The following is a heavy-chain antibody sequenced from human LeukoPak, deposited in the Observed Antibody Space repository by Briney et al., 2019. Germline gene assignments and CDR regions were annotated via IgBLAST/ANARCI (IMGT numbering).Heavy chain of an antibody. CDR3: ARGYESSGWYSKNYFDY. D-gene: IGHD6-19*01. Sequence: SETLSLTCAVSGYSINSGYYWGWIRQPPGKGLEWIESIYHSANTYYNLPLKSRVNISLDTSKNQFSLKLSSVSAADTAVYYYARGYESSGWYSKNYFDYWGQGTLVTVSS. V-gene: IGHV4-38-2*01. CDR1: GYSINSGYY. J-gene: IGHJ4*02. CDR2: IYHSANT.